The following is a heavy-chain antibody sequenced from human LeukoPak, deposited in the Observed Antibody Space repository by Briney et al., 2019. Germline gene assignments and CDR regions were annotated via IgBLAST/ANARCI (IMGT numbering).Heavy chain of an antibody. D-gene: IGHD3-10*01. V-gene: IGHV3-9*01. Sequence: PGGSLRLSCAASGFTFSTYIMNWVRQAPGKGLEWVSGISWNSGNIDYADSVRGRFTISRDNAKNSLYLQMNSLRAEDTALYYCAKDTINGEWDHYYYYGLDAWGQGTTVTVSS. CDR2: ISWNSGNI. J-gene: IGHJ6*02. CDR1: GFTFSTYI. CDR3: AKDTINGEWDHYYYYGLDA.